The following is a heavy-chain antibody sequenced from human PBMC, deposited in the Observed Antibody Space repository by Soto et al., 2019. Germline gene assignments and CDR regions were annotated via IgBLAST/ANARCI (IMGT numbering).Heavy chain of an antibody. D-gene: IGHD2-2*01. CDR3: ARDGVVPARRFDP. CDR1: GGSISSGGYY. Sequence: PSETLSLTCTVSGGSISSGGYYWSWIRQHPGKGLEWIGYIYYSGSTYYNPSLESRVTISVDTSKNQFSLKLSSVTAADTAVYYCARDGVVPARRFDPWGQGTLVTVSS. J-gene: IGHJ5*02. V-gene: IGHV4-31*03. CDR2: IYYSGST.